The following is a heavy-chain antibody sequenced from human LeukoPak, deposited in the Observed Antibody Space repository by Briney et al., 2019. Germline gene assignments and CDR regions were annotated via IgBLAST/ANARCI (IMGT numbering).Heavy chain of an antibody. V-gene: IGHV3-30*02. J-gene: IGHJ4*02. CDR3: AKDSLADIDY. Sequence: GGSLRLSCAASGFIFSTYGMYWVRQAPGKGLEWVAFIRHDGSIKNYADSVKGRSTISGDNSKNTLYLQMNSLRAEDTAVYYCAKDSLADIDYWGQGTLVTVSS. CDR1: GFIFSTYG. D-gene: IGHD3-16*01. CDR2: IRHDGSIK.